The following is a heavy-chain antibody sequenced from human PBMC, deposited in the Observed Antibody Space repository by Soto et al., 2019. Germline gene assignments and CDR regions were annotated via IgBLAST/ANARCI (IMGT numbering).Heavy chain of an antibody. J-gene: IGHJ4*02. V-gene: IGHV3-23*01. CDR2: ISGSGGST. Sequence: GGGLRRSCAASGLTFSNDAVSWVRQAPGKGLEWVSTISGSGGSTYYADSVKGRFTISRDNSKNTLYLQMNSLRAEDTAVYYCAKDQGSSWYEIDYWGQGTLVTVSS. CDR3: AKDQGSSWYEIDY. CDR1: GLTFSNDA. D-gene: IGHD6-13*01.